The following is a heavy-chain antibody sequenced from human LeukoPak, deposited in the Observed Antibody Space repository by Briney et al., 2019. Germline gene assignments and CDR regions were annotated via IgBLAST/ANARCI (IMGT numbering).Heavy chain of an antibody. CDR1: GFTFSKSW. CDR2: IQDDGSVR. CDR3: ATYTNWVAGDV. Sequence: GGSLRLSCAASGFTFSKSWMSWVRQAPGQGLEWVAAIQDDGSVRDYVDSVKGRFTISRDNAKNSLYLQMNSLRAEDTAVYYCATYTNWVAGDVWGQGTTVSVSS. V-gene: IGHV3-7*01. D-gene: IGHD1-1*01. J-gene: IGHJ6*02.